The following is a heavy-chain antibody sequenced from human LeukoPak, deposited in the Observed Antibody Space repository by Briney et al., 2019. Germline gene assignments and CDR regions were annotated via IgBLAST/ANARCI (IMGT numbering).Heavy chain of an antibody. Sequence: GRSLRLSCGASGFTFSSYDMHWVRRAPGKGLGWVAGIRYDGRHTYHADSVKGRFTIFRDNSKNTLYLQMNSLRAEDTAVYCCARAAMTTVNAFDIWGQGTMVTVSS. CDR1: GFTFSSYD. D-gene: IGHD4-17*01. V-gene: IGHV3-30*03. CDR3: ARAAMTTVNAFDI. J-gene: IGHJ3*02. CDR2: IRYDGRHT.